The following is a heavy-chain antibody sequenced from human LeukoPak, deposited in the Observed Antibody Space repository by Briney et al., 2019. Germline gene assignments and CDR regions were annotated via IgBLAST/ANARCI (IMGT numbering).Heavy chain of an antibody. V-gene: IGHV1-8*01. J-gene: IGHJ5*02. D-gene: IGHD6-6*01. CDR2: MNPNSGNT. Sequence: ASVTVSFTASGYTFTIYDINWVRQAPGQGLEWMGWMNPNSGNTGYAQKFQGRVTMTRNTSISTAYMELSSLRSEDTAVYYCARARIAARVGRGPSNWFDPWGQGTLVTVSS. CDR1: GYTFTIYD. CDR3: ARARIAARVGRGPSNWFDP.